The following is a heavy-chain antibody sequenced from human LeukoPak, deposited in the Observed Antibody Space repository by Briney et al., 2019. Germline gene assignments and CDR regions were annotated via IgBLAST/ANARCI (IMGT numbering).Heavy chain of an antibody. Sequence: SETLSLTCTVSGGSISSYYWSWIRQPPGKGLEWIGYIYYSGSTNYNPSLKSRVTISVDTSKNQFSLKLSSVTAADTAVYYCARETSAGSGEFDYWGQGTLVTVSS. D-gene: IGHD6-19*01. J-gene: IGHJ4*02. CDR1: GGSISSYY. CDR3: ARETSAGSGEFDY. V-gene: IGHV4-59*01. CDR2: IYYSGST.